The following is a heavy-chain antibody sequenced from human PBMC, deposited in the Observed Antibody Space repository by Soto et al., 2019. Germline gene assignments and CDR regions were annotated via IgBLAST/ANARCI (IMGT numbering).Heavy chain of an antibody. J-gene: IGHJ3*01. CDR2: IYSSGST. CDR3: VRDVASPGISGSWGAFDL. D-gene: IGHD1-20*01. V-gene: IGHV4-4*07. CDR1: GGSMNNYF. Sequence: SETLSLTCTVSGGSMNNYFWTWIRQSAGRGLEWIGRIYSSGSTVYNASLKSRLTMSVDTSKSQFSLKLTSVTAADTAVYYCVRDVASPGISGSWGAFDLWGQGTMVTVSS.